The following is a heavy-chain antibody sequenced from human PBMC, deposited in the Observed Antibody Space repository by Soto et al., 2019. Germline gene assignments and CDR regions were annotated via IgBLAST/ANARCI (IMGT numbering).Heavy chain of an antibody. Sequence: EVHLVESGGGLVQPGGSRRLSCAASGFTLSDHYMDWVRQAPGKGLEWVARSRNKDHSYSTEYAASVKGRFTISRDDSQNSLYLLMTSLKAEDTAVYYCVRGHWSFDYWGQGTVVTVSS. CDR3: VRGHWSFDY. CDR1: GFTLSDHY. CDR2: SRNKDHSYST. V-gene: IGHV3-72*01. J-gene: IGHJ4*02. D-gene: IGHD2-8*02.